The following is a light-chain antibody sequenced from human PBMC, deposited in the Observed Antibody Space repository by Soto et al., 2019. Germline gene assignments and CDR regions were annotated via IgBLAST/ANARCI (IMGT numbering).Light chain of an antibody. CDR1: QSVNSS. CDR3: QQHGSSPFT. J-gene: IGKJ4*01. V-gene: IGKV3-20*01. Sequence: EIVLTQSPGTLSLSPGERATLSCRASQSVNSSLAWYQQKPGQAPRLLIYGASRRATGIPDRFSGSGSGTDLTLTIRRLEPEDFGVYYCQQHGSSPFTFGGGTKVEIK. CDR2: GAS.